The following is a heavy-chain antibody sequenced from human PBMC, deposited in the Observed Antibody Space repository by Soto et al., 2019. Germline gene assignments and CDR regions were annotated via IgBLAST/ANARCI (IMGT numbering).Heavy chain of an antibody. CDR3: ARVGPMSLYGSGPNWFDP. CDR2: IYYSGST. Sequence: SETLSLTCTVSGGSISSYYWSWIRQPPGKGLEWIGYIYYSGSTNYNPSLKSRVTISVDTSKNQFSLKLSSVTAADTAVYYCARVGPMSLYGSGPNWFDPWGQGTLVTVSS. V-gene: IGHV4-59*01. D-gene: IGHD3-10*01. CDR1: GGSISSYY. J-gene: IGHJ5*02.